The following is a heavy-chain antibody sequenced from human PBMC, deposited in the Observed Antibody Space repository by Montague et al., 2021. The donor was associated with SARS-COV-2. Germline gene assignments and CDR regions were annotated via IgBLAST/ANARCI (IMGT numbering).Heavy chain of an antibody. CDR2: IYSSGST. Sequence: SETLSLTCSVPSGSVSSDYWSWIRQPPGKGLEWIGYIYSSGSTSYNPSLKSRVTISIDTSKNQFSLRLSSVTAADTAVYYCARTGDAYTRYYFDYWGQGTLVTVSP. J-gene: IGHJ4*02. D-gene: IGHD5-24*01. CDR3: ARTGDAYTRYYFDY. V-gene: IGHV4-59*02. CDR1: SGSVSSDY.